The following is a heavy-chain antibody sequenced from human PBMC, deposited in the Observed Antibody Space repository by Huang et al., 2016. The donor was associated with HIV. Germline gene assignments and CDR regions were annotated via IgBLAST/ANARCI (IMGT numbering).Heavy chain of an antibody. V-gene: IGHV3-73*01. CDR2: IRSKSTNYAA. J-gene: IGHJ4*02. CDR3: TREPRYYFDY. CDR1: GFTFSDFA. Sequence: CAASGFTFSDFAMHWVRQASGKGLEWVGHIRSKSTNYAAAYVASVRGRFTISRDDSKNTTFLQMNSLKVEDTAIYYCTREPRYYFDYWGRGTLVTVSS. D-gene: IGHD1-26*01.